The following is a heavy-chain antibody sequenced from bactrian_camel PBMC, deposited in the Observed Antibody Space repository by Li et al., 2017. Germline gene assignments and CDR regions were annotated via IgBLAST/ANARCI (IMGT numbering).Heavy chain of an antibody. CDR3: VADCEFRYDHFDLDVGF. CDR1: GFTFSDYT. CDR2: VASNGGST. J-gene: IGHJ6*01. V-gene: IGHV3-1*01. D-gene: IGHD3*01. Sequence: DVQLVESGGDLVRPGGSLRLSCAASGFTFSDYTMTWVRQAPGKGLEWVSGVASNGGSTEYADSIVGRFTISRDNAKRTLYLQMHSLKPEDTAMYYCVADCEFRYDHFDLDVGFRGQGTQVTVS.